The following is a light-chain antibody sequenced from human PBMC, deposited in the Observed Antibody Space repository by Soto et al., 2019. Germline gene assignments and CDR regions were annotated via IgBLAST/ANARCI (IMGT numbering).Light chain of an antibody. J-gene: IGKJ4*01. V-gene: IGKV3-20*01. CDR3: QQYVSSPLT. CDR2: GAS. Sequence: EIVLTQSPGTPSLSPGERATLSCRASQSVSSSYFAWYQQKPGQAPRLLIYGASSRATGIPDRFSGSGSGTDFTLTISRLEPEDFAVYYCQQYVSSPLTFGGGTKVEIK. CDR1: QSVSSSY.